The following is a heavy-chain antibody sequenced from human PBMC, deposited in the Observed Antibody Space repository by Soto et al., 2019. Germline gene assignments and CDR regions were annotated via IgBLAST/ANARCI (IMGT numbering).Heavy chain of an antibody. CDR2: IYYSGST. J-gene: IGHJ4*02. CDR3: ARGGDYYDSSGYFDY. CDR1: CGSISSGDYY. Sequence: QVQLQESGPGLVKPSQTLSLTCTVSCGSISSGDYYWSWIRQPPGKGLEWIGYIYYSGSTYYNPSLKRRVTISVDTSKNQFSLKLSSVTAADTAVYYCARGGDYYDSSGYFDYWGQGTLVTVSS. D-gene: IGHD3-22*01. V-gene: IGHV4-30-4*01.